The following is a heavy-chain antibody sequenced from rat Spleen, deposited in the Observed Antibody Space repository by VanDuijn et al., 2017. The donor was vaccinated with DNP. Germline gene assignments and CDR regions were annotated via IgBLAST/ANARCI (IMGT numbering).Heavy chain of an antibody. J-gene: IGHJ2*01. Sequence: EVQLVESGGGLEQPGRSLKLSCAASGFTFSNCAMAWVRQAPTKGLEWVASISTGGANIYYRDSVKGRFTISRDNAKNTQYLQMDSLRSEDTATYYCATSYAHVFDYWGQGVMVTVSS. CDR3: ATSYAHVFDY. V-gene: IGHV5S13*01. CDR2: ISTGGANI. CDR1: GFTFSNCA. D-gene: IGHD1-12*01.